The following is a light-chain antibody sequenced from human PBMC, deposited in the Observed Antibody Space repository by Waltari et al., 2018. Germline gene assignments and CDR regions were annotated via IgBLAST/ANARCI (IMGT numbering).Light chain of an antibody. CDR3: QQANSFPIT. V-gene: IGKV1-12*01. J-gene: IGKJ3*01. CDR1: QDIRNW. CDR2: ATS. Sequence: DIQMTQSPSSVSASVGDRVNMPCRASQDIRNWLAWYQQKPGKAPNLLIYATSSLQTGVPSRFSGSGSGTEFTLTISSLQPEDFATYYCQQANSFPITFGPGTKVDFK.